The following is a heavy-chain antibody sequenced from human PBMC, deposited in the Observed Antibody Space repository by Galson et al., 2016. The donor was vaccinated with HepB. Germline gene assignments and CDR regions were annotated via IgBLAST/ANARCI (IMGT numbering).Heavy chain of an antibody. CDR1: GISFDDNG. Sequence: SLRLSCAASGISFDDNGMDWVRQAPGKGLEWVSGITWNSGSVGYADSVKGRFTISRDNAKNSLYLQMNSLRVEDTAVYYCAHAPNLYYFDNWGQGTLVTASS. CDR2: ITWNSGSV. D-gene: IGHD2-2*01. CDR3: AHAPNLYYFDN. J-gene: IGHJ4*02. V-gene: IGHV3-9*01.